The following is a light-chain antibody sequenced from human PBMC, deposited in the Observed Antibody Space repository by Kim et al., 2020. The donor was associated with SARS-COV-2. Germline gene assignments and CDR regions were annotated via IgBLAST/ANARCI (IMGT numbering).Light chain of an antibody. CDR3: QAWDSSTKGV. CDR2: QDT. CDR1: KLGDKY. V-gene: IGLV3-1*01. J-gene: IGLJ3*02. Sequence: SPGQTASITCYGDKLGDKYVCWYQQKPGQSPVPVIYQDTKRPSGIPERFSGSTSGNTATLTISGTQAMDEADYYCQAWDSSTKGVFGGGTQLTVL.